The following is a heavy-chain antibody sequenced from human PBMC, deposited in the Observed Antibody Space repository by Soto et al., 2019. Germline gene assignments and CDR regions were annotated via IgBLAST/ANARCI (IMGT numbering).Heavy chain of an antibody. CDR2: IIPIFGTA. D-gene: IGHD2-2*01. CDR1: GGTFSSYA. CDR3: AREVPAAKHKLDYYYGMDV. V-gene: IGHV1-69*01. Sequence: QVQLVQSGAEVKKPGSSVKVSCKASGGTFSSYAISWVRQAPGQGLEWMGGIIPIFGTANYAQKFQGRVTITADESTSTAYMELSSLRSEDTAVYYCAREVPAAKHKLDYYYGMDVWGQGTTVTVS. J-gene: IGHJ6*02.